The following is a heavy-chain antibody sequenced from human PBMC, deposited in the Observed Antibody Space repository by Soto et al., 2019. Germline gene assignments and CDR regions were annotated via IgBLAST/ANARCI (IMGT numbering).Heavy chain of an antibody. CDR1: GYSFTTYW. Sequence: GESLKISCKGSGYSFTTYWXGWVRQMPGKGLEWLGIIYPGDSDTRYSPSLQGQFIISADKSISTAYLQWSSLQASDTAIYYCARLYDILTAYYVDYWGQGTLVTVSS. J-gene: IGHJ4*02. CDR3: ARLYDILTAYYVDY. V-gene: IGHV5-51*01. CDR2: IYPGDSDT. D-gene: IGHD3-9*01.